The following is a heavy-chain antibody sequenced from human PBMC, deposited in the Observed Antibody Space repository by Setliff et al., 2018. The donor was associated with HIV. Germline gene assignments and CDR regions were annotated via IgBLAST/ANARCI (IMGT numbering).Heavy chain of an antibody. V-gene: IGHV4-39*07. Sequence: SETLSLTCTVSGVSISTSGYFWGWIRQSPGKGLEWIGTMYYSGNTYYSPSLRSRVTMSVDTSKNQFSLNVTSVTAADTAVYYCARRAYYDVLTNYYTSYIEVWGKGTTVTVSS. CDR3: ARRAYYDVLTNYYTSYIEV. CDR1: GVSISTSGYF. D-gene: IGHD3-9*01. J-gene: IGHJ6*03. CDR2: MYYSGNT.